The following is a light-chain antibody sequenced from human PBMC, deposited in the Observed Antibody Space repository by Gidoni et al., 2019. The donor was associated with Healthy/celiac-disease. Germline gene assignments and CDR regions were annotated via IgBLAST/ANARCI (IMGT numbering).Light chain of an antibody. Sequence: IQFTQSPSSLSASVGDRVTITCRASQGISSYLAWYQHKPGKAPKLLIYAASTLQSGVPSRFSGSGSGTDFTLTISSLQPEDFATYYCQQLNSYPWTFGQGTKVEIK. J-gene: IGKJ1*01. CDR1: QGISSY. CDR2: AAS. V-gene: IGKV1-9*01. CDR3: QQLNSYPWT.